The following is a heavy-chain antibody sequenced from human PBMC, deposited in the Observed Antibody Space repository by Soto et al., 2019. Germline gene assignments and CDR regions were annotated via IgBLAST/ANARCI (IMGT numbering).Heavy chain of an antibody. CDR1: GFTFSSYG. Sequence: QVQLVESGGGVVQPGKSLRLSCAASGFTFSSYGMHWVRQAPGKGLEWVAVISYDGNYKYYADSVKGRFTISRDNSKNTLFVQMNNLRGEDTAVYYCAKGYFGWLDCLDVWGQGTTVTVSS. V-gene: IGHV3-30*18. D-gene: IGHD3-9*01. CDR3: AKGYFGWLDCLDV. J-gene: IGHJ6*02. CDR2: ISYDGNYK.